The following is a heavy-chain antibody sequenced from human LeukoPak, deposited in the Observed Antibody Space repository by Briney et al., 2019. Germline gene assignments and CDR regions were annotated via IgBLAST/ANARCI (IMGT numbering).Heavy chain of an antibody. D-gene: IGHD3-3*01. V-gene: IGHV3-48*01. Sequence: GGSLRLSCAASGFTFSSYWMSWVRQAPGKGLEWVSYISSSSSTIYYADSVKGRFTISRDNAKNSLYLQMNSLRAEDTAVYYCARGYYDFWSGYYFFDYWGQGTLVTVSS. J-gene: IGHJ4*02. CDR1: GFTFSSYW. CDR2: ISSSSSTI. CDR3: ARGYYDFWSGYYFFDY.